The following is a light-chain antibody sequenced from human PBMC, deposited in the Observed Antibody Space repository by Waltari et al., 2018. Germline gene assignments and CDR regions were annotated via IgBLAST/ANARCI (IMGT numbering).Light chain of an antibody. J-gene: IGLJ1*01. CDR2: DVR. Sequence: SYVLTQPPSLSVAPGQTARITCGGDNIGIKSVHWFQQRPGQAPVLVVSDVRDRPSGIPERFSGATSGHTAPLTIGGVGAGDEADYYCQVWDGSSAHYVFGTGTKVTVL. V-gene: IGLV3-21*02. CDR1: NIGIKS. CDR3: QVWDGSSAHYV.